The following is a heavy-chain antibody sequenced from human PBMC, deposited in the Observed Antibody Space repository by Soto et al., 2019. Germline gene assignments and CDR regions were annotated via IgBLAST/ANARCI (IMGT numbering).Heavy chain of an antibody. CDR3: ARVSFETSGYADY. J-gene: IGHJ4*02. V-gene: IGHV1-3*01. Sequence: GASVKVSCKASGYIFSTYTMHWVRQAPGQRLDWMGWINAANGNTKYSQNFQGRVTISRDTSASTAYLELSSLRSEDTAVYYCARVSFETSGYADYWGQGTLVTVSS. D-gene: IGHD3-22*01. CDR1: GYIFSTYT. CDR2: INAANGNT.